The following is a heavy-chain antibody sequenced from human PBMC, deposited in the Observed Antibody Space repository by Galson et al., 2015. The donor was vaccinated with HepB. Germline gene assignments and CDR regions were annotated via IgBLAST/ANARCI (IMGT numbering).Heavy chain of an antibody. Sequence: SLRLSCAAPGFTFSRYWMSWVRQAPGKGLEWVANIKQDGSEKQYVDSVKGRFTISRDNAKNSLHLQMNSLRAEDTAVYYCARYPLEWLLSALEYYYMDVWGKGTTVTVSS. CDR2: IKQDGSEK. V-gene: IGHV3-7*03. J-gene: IGHJ6*03. D-gene: IGHD3-3*01. CDR3: ARYPLEWLLSALEYYYMDV. CDR1: GFTFSRYW.